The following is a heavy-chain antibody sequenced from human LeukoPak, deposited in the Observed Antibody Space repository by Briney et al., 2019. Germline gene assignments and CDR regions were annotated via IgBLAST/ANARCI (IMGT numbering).Heavy chain of an antibody. CDR1: GFTFSSFC. D-gene: IGHD4-17*01. J-gene: IGHJ4*02. CDR3: AKWSGDYPSYYLDY. V-gene: IGHV3-30*02. CDR2: IRSDGSSK. Sequence: GGSLRLSCAASGFTFSSFCLHWVRQAPGKGLEWVALIRSDGSSKNYADSVKGRFTISRDTSKNTVHLQMNNLRAEDTAVYYCAKWSGDYPSYYLDYWGQGTLVTVSS.